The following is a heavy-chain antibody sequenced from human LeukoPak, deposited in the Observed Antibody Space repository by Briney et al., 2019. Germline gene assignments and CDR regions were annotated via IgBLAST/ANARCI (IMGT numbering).Heavy chain of an antibody. J-gene: IGHJ4*02. D-gene: IGHD2-2*01. CDR2: ISSSSSYI. CDR1: GFTFSSYS. V-gene: IGHV3-21*01. CDR3: AKGVGKYQLLVFDY. Sequence: PGGSLRLSCAASGFTFSSYSMNWVRQAPGKGLEWVSSISSSSSYIYYADSVKGRFTISRDNAKNSLYLQMNSLRAQDTPVYYCAKGVGKYQLLVFDYWGKGTLVTVSS.